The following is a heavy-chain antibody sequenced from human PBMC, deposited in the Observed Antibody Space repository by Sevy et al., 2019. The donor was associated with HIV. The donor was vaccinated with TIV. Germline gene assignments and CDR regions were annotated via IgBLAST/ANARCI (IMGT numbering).Heavy chain of an antibody. CDR1: GFTFSSYA. D-gene: IGHD2-2*01. V-gene: IGHV3-23*01. J-gene: IGHJ5*02. Sequence: GGSLRLSCAASGFTFSSYAMSWVRQAPGKGLEWVSAISGSGGSTYYADSVKGRFTISRDNSKNTLYLQMNSLRAEATAVYYCAKDVFGSTRHNWFDPWGQGTLVTVSS. CDR3: AKDVFGSTRHNWFDP. CDR2: ISGSGGST.